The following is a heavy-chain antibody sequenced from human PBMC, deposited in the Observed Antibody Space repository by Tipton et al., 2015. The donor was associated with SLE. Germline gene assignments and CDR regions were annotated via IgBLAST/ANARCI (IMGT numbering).Heavy chain of an antibody. J-gene: IGHJ4*02. CDR1: GGSISSHY. V-gene: IGHV4-59*11. CDR3: ARGGRFLEWLSLDY. Sequence: TLSLTCTVSGGSISSHYWSWIRQPPGKGLEWIGYIYYSGSTNYNPSLKSRVTISVDTSKNQFSLKLSSVTAADTAVYYCARGGRFLEWLSLDYWGQGTLVTVSS. D-gene: IGHD3-3*01. CDR2: IYYSGST.